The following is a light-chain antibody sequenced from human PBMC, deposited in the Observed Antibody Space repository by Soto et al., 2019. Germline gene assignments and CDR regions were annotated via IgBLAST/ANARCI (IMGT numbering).Light chain of an antibody. CDR2: DDS. CDR3: QVWDSSSDHVV. Sequence: SYEVTQPPSVSVAPGQTAWITCAGNNIETKSVHWYQQKPGQAPVLVVYDDSDRPSGIPERFSGSNSGNTATLTISRVEAGDEADYYCQVWDSSSDHVVFGGGTKLTVL. CDR1: NIETKS. J-gene: IGLJ2*01. V-gene: IGLV3-21*02.